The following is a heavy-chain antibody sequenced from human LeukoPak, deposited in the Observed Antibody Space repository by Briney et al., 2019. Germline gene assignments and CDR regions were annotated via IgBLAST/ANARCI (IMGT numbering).Heavy chain of an antibody. CDR2: ISGSGGST. Sequence: GGSLRLSCAASGFTFSSYAMSWVRQAPGKGLEWVSAISGSGGSTYYADSVKGRFTISRDNSKNTLYLQMNSLRAEDTAVYYCARQGRRGYYYGSGSPLGSAFDIWGQGTMVTVSS. J-gene: IGHJ3*02. CDR3: ARQGRRGYYYGSGSPLGSAFDI. V-gene: IGHV3-23*01. D-gene: IGHD3-10*01. CDR1: GFTFSSYA.